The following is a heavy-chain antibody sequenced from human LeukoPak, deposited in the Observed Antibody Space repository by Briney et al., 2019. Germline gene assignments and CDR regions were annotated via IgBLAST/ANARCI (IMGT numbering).Heavy chain of an antibody. D-gene: IGHD2-21*02. Sequence: GGSLRLSCAASGFSFSSYWMSWVRQAPGKGLEWLANIKHDGSEKYYVGSVKGRFTISRDNAKNSLYLQMNSLRAEDTAFYYCARVTSRDPLHYWGQGTTVTVSS. CDR1: GFSFSSYW. V-gene: IGHV3-7*03. CDR3: ARVTSRDPLHY. J-gene: IGHJ6*02. CDR2: IKHDGSEK.